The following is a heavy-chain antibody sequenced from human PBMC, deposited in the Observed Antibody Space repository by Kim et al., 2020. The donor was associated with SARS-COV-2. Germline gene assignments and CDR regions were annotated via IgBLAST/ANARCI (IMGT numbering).Heavy chain of an antibody. CDR3: ARLGNWNYDFAY. Sequence: SETLSLTCTVSGGSITSSSYYWGWIRQPPGKGLEWIVSIYYIGSTYYNPSLKSRVTISVDTSKNQFSLELSSVTAADTAVYYCARLGNWNYDFAYWGQGT. CDR1: GGSITSSSYY. V-gene: IGHV4-39*01. J-gene: IGHJ4*02. CDR2: IYYIGST. D-gene: IGHD1-7*01.